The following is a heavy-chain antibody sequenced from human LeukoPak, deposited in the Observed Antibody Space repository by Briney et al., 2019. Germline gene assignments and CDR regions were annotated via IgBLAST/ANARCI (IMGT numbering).Heavy chain of an antibody. J-gene: IGHJ4*02. V-gene: IGHV4-30-2*01. Sequence: SQTLSLTCAVSGGSISSGGYSWSWIRQPPGKGLEWIGYIYHSGSTYYNPSLKSRVTISVDRSKNQFSLKLSSVTAADTAVYYCAGNDVDTAMALDYWGQGTLVTVSS. D-gene: IGHD5-18*01. CDR3: AGNDVDTAMALDY. CDR2: IYHSGST. CDR1: GGSISSGGYS.